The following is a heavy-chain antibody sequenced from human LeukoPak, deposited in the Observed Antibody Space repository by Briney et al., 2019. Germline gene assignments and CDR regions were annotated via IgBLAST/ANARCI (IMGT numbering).Heavy chain of an antibody. Sequence: GESLKISCKGSGYSFTSYWIGWVRQMPGKGLELMGIIYPGDSDTRYSPSFQGQVTISADKSISTAYLQWSSLKASDTAMYYCARRGCCSSTSCRCFDHWGQGTLVTVPS. V-gene: IGHV5-51*01. D-gene: IGHD2-2*01. CDR3: ARRGCCSSTSCRCFDH. J-gene: IGHJ4*02. CDR1: GYSFTSYW. CDR2: IYPGDSDT.